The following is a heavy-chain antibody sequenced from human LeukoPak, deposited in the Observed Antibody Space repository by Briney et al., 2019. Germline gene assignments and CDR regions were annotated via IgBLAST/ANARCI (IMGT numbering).Heavy chain of an antibody. CDR2: IVNDGSIL. V-gene: IGHV3-33*01. CDR1: GFTFSSYG. J-gene: IGHJ3*02. Sequence: HTGGSLRLSCAPSGFTFSSYGMHWVRQAPGKGLEWVALIVNDGSILHYADSVKGRFTISRDNSKNTLFLQMNSVRAEDTAVYYCARDDALEDNALDIWGQGTMVTVSS. CDR3: ARDDALEDNALDI. D-gene: IGHD1-1*01.